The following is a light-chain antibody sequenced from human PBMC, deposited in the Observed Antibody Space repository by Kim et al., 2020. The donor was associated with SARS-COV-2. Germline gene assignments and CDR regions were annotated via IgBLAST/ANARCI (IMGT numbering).Light chain of an antibody. CDR2: WAS. J-gene: IGKJ1*01. V-gene: IGKV4-1*01. Sequence: DIVMTQSPDSLAVSVGERATINCKSSQSLLYSSNSKNHLAWYQQRPGQPPKLLIYWASTRESGVPDRFSGGGSGTDFTLTISSLQAEDVALYYCQQYYTTPQTFGQGTKVDIK. CDR3: QQYYTTPQT. CDR1: QSLLYSSNSKNH.